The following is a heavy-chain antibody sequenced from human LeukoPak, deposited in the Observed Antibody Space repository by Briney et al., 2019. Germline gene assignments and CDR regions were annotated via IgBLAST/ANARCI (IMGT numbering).Heavy chain of an antibody. V-gene: IGHV4-59*12. Sequence: SETLSLTCTVSGGSISSYYWSWIRQPPGKGLEWIGYIYYSGSTNYNPSLKSRVTISVDTSKSQFSLKLSSVTAADTAVYYCARDLEYFDYWGQGTLVTVSS. D-gene: IGHD5-24*01. CDR2: IYYSGST. CDR3: ARDLEYFDY. J-gene: IGHJ4*02. CDR1: GGSISSYY.